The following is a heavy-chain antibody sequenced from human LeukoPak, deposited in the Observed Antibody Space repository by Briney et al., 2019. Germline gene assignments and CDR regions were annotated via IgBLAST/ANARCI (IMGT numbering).Heavy chain of an antibody. Sequence: GGSLRLSCAASGFTFSSYSMSWVRQAPGKGLGWVSGISGSGGSTDYADSVKGRFTISRDNSKNTLYLQMNSLRVEDAAVYYCAKDPGYQVVYCFDYWGQGTLVTVSS. CDR2: ISGSGGST. CDR3: AKDPGYQVVYCFDY. D-gene: IGHD2-2*01. CDR1: GFTFSSYS. V-gene: IGHV3-23*01. J-gene: IGHJ4*02.